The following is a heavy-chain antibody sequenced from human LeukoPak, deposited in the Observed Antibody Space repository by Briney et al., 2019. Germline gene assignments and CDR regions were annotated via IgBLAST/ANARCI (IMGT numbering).Heavy chain of an antibody. J-gene: IGHJ4*02. V-gene: IGHV3-21*01. CDR2: ISSSSSYI. CDR1: GFTFSSYS. CDR3: AREVVGATGEY. Sequence: GGSLRLSCAASGFTFSSYSMNWVRQAPGKGLEGVSSISSSSSYIYYADSVKGRFTISRDNAKNSLYLQMNSLRAEDTAVYYCAREVVGATGEYWGQGTLVTVSS. D-gene: IGHD1-26*01.